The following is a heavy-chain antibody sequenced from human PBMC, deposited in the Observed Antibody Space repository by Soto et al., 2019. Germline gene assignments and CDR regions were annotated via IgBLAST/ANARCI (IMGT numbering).Heavy chain of an antibody. CDR2: IKQDGSEK. CDR3: ARGIVVVVAATEPYNWFDP. V-gene: IGHV3-7*01. Sequence: EVQLVESGGGLVQPGGSLRLSCAASGFTFSSYWMSWVRQAPGKGLEWVANIKQDGSEKYYVDSVKGRFIISRDNAKNSLYLQMNSLRAEDTAVYYCARGIVVVVAATEPYNWFDPWGQGTLVTVSS. J-gene: IGHJ5*02. CDR1: GFTFSSYW. D-gene: IGHD2-15*01.